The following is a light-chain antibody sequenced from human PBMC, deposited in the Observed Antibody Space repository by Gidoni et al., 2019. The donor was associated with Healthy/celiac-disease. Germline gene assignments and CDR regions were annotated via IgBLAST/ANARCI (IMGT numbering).Light chain of an antibody. CDR3: QQDGSSPRT. J-gene: IGKJ1*01. V-gene: IGKV3-20*01. CDR2: GAS. Sequence: EIVLTQSPGTLSLSPGERATLSCRASQSVRSSYLDWYQQKPGQAPRLLIYGASSRATGIPDRFSGRGCGTDFTLTISRREPEDVAVYYCQQDGSSPRTFGQGTKVEIK. CDR1: QSVRSSY.